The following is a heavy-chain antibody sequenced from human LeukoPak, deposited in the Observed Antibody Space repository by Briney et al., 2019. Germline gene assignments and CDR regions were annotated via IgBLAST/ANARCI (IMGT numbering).Heavy chain of an antibody. J-gene: IGHJ4*02. CDR2: INHSGST. D-gene: IGHD1-1*01. CDR3: ARRGGTTGTTGY. V-gene: IGHV4-34*01. CDR1: GGSFSGYY. Sequence: SETLSLTCAVYGGSFSGYYWSWIRQPPGKGLEWIGEINHSGSTNYNPSLKSRVTISVDTSKNQFSLKLSSVTAADTAVYYCARRGGTTGTTGYWGQGTLVTVSS.